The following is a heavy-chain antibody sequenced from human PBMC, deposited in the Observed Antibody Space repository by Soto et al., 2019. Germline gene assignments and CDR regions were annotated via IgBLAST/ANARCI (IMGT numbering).Heavy chain of an antibody. CDR2: ISNDGSKK. Sequence: QVQLVESGGGVVQPGRSLRLSCAASGFTFSSHGMHWVRQAPGKGLEWVAVISNDGSKKYYVDSVKGRFTISRDNSENTLYLEMNILRVDDTAVYYCVKGRGVDGYSPFDYWGQGTLGTVSS. D-gene: IGHD4-4*01. V-gene: IGHV3-30*18. CDR3: VKGRGVDGYSPFDY. CDR1: GFTFSSHG. J-gene: IGHJ4*02.